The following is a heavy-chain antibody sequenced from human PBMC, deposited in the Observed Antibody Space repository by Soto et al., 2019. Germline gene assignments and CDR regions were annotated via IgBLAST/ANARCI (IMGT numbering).Heavy chain of an antibody. J-gene: IGHJ4*02. CDR2: VSSDGVST. CDR3: ATTIFDY. V-gene: IGHV3-23*01. Sequence: EVQLLESGGGSVQPGGSLRLSCEASGFRFITNSMGWVRQAPGKGLEWVSSVSSDGVSTYYAKSVKGRFTISRDNSKNTLYLQMSCLRAKDMAVYYCATTIFDYWGQGILVTVSS. CDR1: GFRFITNS.